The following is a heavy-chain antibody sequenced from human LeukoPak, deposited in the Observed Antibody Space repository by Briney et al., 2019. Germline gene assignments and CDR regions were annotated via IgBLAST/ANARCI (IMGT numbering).Heavy chain of an antibody. D-gene: IGHD3-10*01. CDR2: ISSSGSTI. J-gene: IGHJ6*03. CDR3: AKARKIPNGSGYYMDV. Sequence: GGSLRLSCAASGFTFSDYYMSWIRQAPGKGLEWVSYISSSGSTIYYADSVKGRFTISRDNAKNSLYLQMNSLRAEDTAVYYCAKARKIPNGSGYYMDVWGKGTTVTIPS. V-gene: IGHV3-11*01. CDR1: GFTFSDYY.